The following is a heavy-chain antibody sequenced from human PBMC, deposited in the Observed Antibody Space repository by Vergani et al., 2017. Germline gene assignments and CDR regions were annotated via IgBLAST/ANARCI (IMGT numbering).Heavy chain of an antibody. V-gene: IGHV4-59*12. CDR2: INHSGST. J-gene: IGHJ6*02. Sequence: QVQLQESGPGLVKPSETLSLTCTVSGGSISSYYWSWIRQPPGKGLEWIGEINHSGSTNYNPSLKSRVTISVDTSKNQFSLKLSSVTAADTAVYYCARGPRVATIGLYYYYYGMDVWGQGTTVTVSS. D-gene: IGHD5-12*01. CDR3: ARGPRVATIGLYYYYYGMDV. CDR1: GGSISSYY.